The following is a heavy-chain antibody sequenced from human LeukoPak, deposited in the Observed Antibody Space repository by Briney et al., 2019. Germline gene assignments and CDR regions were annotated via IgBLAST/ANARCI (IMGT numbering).Heavy chain of an antibody. Sequence: PSETLSLTCAVYGGSFSGYYWSWIRQPPGKGLEWIGEINHSGSTNYNPSLKSRVTISVDTSKNQFSLKLSSVTAADTAVYYCASHPLGLIDTITGTTDYYFDYWGQGTLVTVSS. J-gene: IGHJ4*02. CDR2: INHSGST. V-gene: IGHV4-34*01. CDR3: ASHPLGLIDTITGTTDYYFDY. CDR1: GGSFSGYY. D-gene: IGHD1-7*01.